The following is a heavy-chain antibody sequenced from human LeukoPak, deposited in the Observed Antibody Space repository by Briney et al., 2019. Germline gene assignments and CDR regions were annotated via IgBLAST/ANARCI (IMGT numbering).Heavy chain of an antibody. CDR1: GYTFSSYW. Sequence: GESLKISCKGSGYTFSSYWIGWVRQMPGKGLEWMGIIYPGDSDTRYSPSLQGQVTISVDTSSGTAYLQWGSLKASDTAIYYCARQNDFRLDYWGQGTLVTVSS. CDR3: ARQNDFRLDY. D-gene: IGHD3-3*01. CDR2: IYPGDSDT. J-gene: IGHJ4*02. V-gene: IGHV5-51*01.